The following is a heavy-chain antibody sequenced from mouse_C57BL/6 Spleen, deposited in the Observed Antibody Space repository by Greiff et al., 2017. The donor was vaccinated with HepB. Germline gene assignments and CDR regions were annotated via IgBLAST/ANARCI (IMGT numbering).Heavy chain of an antibody. CDR1: GFNIKNTY. Sequence: EVQLQQSVAELVRPGASVKLSCTASGFNIKNTYMHWVKQRPEQGLEWIGRIDPANGNTKYAPKFQGKATITADTSSNTAYLQLSSLTSDDTAIYYCARSYYSNYGRGAMDYWGQGTSVTVSS. CDR3: ARSYYSNYGRGAMDY. V-gene: IGHV14-3*01. D-gene: IGHD2-5*01. CDR2: IDPANGNT. J-gene: IGHJ4*01.